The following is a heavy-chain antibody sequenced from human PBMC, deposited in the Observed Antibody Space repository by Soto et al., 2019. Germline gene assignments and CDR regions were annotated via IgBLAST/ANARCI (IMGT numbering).Heavy chain of an antibody. CDR2: ISAYNGNT. Sequence: QVQLVQSGAEVKKPGASVKVSCKASGYTFTSYGISWVRQAPGQGLEWMGWISAYNGNTNYSQKLQGRVTMTTATSTSTAYLERRRLRADDTAVYYCARDGRYCGGYCYYIVFDYWGPGTLVTVCS. D-gene: IGHD2-21*02. J-gene: IGHJ4*02. CDR3: ARDGRYCGGYCYYIVFDY. V-gene: IGHV1-18*01. CDR1: GYTFTSYG.